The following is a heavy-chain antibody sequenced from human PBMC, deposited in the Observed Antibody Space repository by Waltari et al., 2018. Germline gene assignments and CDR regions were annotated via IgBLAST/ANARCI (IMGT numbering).Heavy chain of an antibody. CDR3: ARSAVYYFDY. CDR1: GFTFSDYY. CDR2: IINGGCST. Sequence: VQLVESGGGLAKPGGSLRLSCAASGFTFSDYYMDWVRQAPGKGREWGLRIINGGCSTWYADSVKGRFTISRENAKNTLYLQMDSLRTEDTAVYYCARSAVYYFDYWGQGVLVTVSS. D-gene: IGHD3-16*01. J-gene: IGHJ4*02. V-gene: IGHV3-11*01.